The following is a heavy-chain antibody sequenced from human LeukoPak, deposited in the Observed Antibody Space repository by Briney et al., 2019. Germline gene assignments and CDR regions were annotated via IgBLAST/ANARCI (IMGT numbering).Heavy chain of an antibody. D-gene: IGHD6-19*01. V-gene: IGHV3-21*01. J-gene: IGHJ4*02. Sequence: PGGSLRLSCAASGFTFSSYSMNWVRQAPGKGLEWVSSISSSSSSYIYYADSVKGRFTISRDNAKNSLYLQMNSLRAEDTAVYYCASIAVAGLYFDYWGQGTLVTVSS. CDR2: ISSSSSSYI. CDR3: ASIAVAGLYFDY. CDR1: GFTFSSYS.